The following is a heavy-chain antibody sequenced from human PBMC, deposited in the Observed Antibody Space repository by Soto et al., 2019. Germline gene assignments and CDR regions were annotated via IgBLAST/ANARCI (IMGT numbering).Heavy chain of an antibody. CDR3: AKGGEVVATTRSSFDY. Sequence: EVQLLESGGGLVQPGGSLRLSCAASGFTFSSYAMNWVRQAPGKGLEWVSGISGSGSSTYYTDCVKGRFTISRDNSKNTLYLQMNSLRAEDTAVYYCAKGGEVVATTRSSFDYWGQGTLVTVSS. D-gene: IGHD2-15*01. V-gene: IGHV3-23*01. J-gene: IGHJ4*02. CDR2: ISGSGSST. CDR1: GFTFSSYA.